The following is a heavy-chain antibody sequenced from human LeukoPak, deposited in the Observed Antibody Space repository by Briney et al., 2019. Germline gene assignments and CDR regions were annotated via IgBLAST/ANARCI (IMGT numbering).Heavy chain of an antibody. CDR2: ISGSGGST. CDR3: TLYGGNDDY. Sequence: GGSLRLSCVGSGFTFSNYAMSWVRQAPGKGLEWVSAISGSGGSTYYADSVKGRFTISRDNSKNTLYLQMNSLRAEDTAVYYCTLYGGNDDYWGQGTLVTVSS. D-gene: IGHD4-23*01. J-gene: IGHJ4*02. CDR1: GFTFSNYA. V-gene: IGHV3-23*01.